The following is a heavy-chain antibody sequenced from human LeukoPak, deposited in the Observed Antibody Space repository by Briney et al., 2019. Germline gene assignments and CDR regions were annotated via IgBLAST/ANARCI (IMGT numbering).Heavy chain of an antibody. CDR1: GFTVSSNY. Sequence: GGSLRLSCAASGFTVSSNYMSWVRQAPGKGLEWVSIIYSGGNTFYADSVKGRFTISRDNSKNTLYLQMNSLRAEDTAVYYCAKSSSWPFDYWGQGTLVTVSS. V-gene: IGHV3-53*01. CDR2: IYSGGNT. D-gene: IGHD6-13*01. J-gene: IGHJ4*02. CDR3: AKSSSWPFDY.